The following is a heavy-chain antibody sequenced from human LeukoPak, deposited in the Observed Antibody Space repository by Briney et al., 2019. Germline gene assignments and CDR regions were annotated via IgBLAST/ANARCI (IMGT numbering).Heavy chain of an antibody. CDR1: GFTVSSNY. Sequence: GGSLRLSCAASGFTVSSNYMSWVRRAPGKGLEWVSVIYSGGSTYYADSVKGRFTISRDNSKNTLCLQMNSLRAEDTAVYYCARDPYGGNYLDYWGQGTLVTVSS. J-gene: IGHJ4*02. CDR3: ARDPYGGNYLDY. V-gene: IGHV3-53*01. CDR2: IYSGGST. D-gene: IGHD4-23*01.